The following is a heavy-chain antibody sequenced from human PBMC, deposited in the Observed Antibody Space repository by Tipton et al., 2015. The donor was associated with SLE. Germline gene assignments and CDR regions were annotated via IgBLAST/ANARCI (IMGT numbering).Heavy chain of an antibody. CDR2: IHSSGTT. D-gene: IGHD2-15*01. Sequence: TLSLTCTVSGGSIGNNYWSWIRQPPGKGLEWIGYIHSSGTTNYNASLKTRLTISVDTSKNQFSLKLNSMTAADTAVYYCARGGWSLGYWGQGTRVTVSS. J-gene: IGHJ4*02. CDR3: ARGGWSLGY. CDR1: GGSIGNNY. V-gene: IGHV4-59*01.